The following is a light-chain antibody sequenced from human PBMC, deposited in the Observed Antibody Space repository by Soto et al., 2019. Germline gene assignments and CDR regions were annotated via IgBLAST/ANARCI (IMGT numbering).Light chain of an antibody. CDR1: QSIGDH. J-gene: IGKJ4*01. V-gene: IGKV1-39*01. Sequence: DIQMTQSPSSLSPSVGDRVTITCRASQSIGDHLNWYQQRPGKVPRLLIFAASILQSGVPPRFSGGGSGTDFSLTISSLQPEDFATYYCQQTYSTPLTFGGGTKVEIK. CDR3: QQTYSTPLT. CDR2: AAS.